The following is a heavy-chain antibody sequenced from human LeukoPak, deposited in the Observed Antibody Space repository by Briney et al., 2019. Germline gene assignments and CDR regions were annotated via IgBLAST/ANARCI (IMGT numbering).Heavy chain of an antibody. CDR3: AREAVNDYGDYVFWFDP. D-gene: IGHD4-17*01. CDR1: GFTFSDYS. CDR2: ISTSSSAI. Sequence: PGGSLRLSCAASGFTFSDYSLNWVRQAPGKGLEWVSYISTSSSAIYYADSVKGRFTISRDNAKNSLYLQMNSLRAEDTAVYYCAREAVNDYGDYVFWFDPWGQGTLVTVSS. J-gene: IGHJ5*02. V-gene: IGHV3-48*01.